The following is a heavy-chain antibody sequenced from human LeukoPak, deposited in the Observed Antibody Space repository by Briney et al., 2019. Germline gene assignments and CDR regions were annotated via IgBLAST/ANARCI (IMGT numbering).Heavy chain of an antibody. CDR1: GFTFSSYS. CDR3: ARDAPSDDYGDYDPFDY. J-gene: IGHJ4*02. D-gene: IGHD4-17*01. V-gene: IGHV3-21*01. Sequence: GGSLRLSCAASGFTFSSYSMKWVRQAPGKGLEWVSSISSSSSYIYYAGSVKGRFTISRDNAKNSLYLQMNSLRAEDTAVYYCARDAPSDDYGDYDPFDYWGQGTLVTVSS. CDR2: ISSSSSYI.